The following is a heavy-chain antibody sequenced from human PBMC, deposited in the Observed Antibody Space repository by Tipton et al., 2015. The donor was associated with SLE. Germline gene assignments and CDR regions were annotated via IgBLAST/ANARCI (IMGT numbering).Heavy chain of an antibody. CDR3: ARGWGGYYNY. J-gene: IGHJ4*02. V-gene: IGHV3-9*01. CDR2: ISWNSGNI. CDR1: GFSFDDYA. Sequence: SLRLSCAASGFSFDDYAMHWVRQAPGKGLEWVSGISWNSGNIGYADSVKGRFTVSRDNAKNSLYLQMNSLRAEDTGTYYCARGWGGYYNYWGQGTLVTVSS. D-gene: IGHD1-26*01.